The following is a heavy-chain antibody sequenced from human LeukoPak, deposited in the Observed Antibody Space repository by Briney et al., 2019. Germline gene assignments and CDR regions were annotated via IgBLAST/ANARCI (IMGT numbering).Heavy chain of an antibody. Sequence: GGSLRLSCAASGFTFSRFRMSWVRQPPGKGLEWVANINQDGSEIYYVDSVKGRFTVSTDNAKNSLYLQMNSLRAEDTALYYCAKDGSSGWDLSYWYFDLWGRGTLVTVSS. J-gene: IGHJ2*01. CDR3: AKDGSSGWDLSYWYFDL. CDR2: INQDGSEI. V-gene: IGHV3-7*03. CDR1: GFTFSRFR. D-gene: IGHD6-19*01.